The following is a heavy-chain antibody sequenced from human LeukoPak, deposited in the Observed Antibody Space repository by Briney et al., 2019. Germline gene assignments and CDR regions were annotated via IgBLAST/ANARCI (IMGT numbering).Heavy chain of an antibody. CDR1: GFTFSSYA. D-gene: IGHD6-19*01. Sequence: GGSLRPSCAASGFTFSSYAMHWVRQAPGKGLEWVAVRSYDGANKHYADSVKGRFTISRDNSKNTLYLEMNSLRAEDTAVYYCARDQAVSGSNYYYGVDVWGEGTTVTVSS. J-gene: IGHJ6*04. CDR3: ARDQAVSGSNYYYGVDV. V-gene: IGHV3-30*04. CDR2: RSYDGANK.